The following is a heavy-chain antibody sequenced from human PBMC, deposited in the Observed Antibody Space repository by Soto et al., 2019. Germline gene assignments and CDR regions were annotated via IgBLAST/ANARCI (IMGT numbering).Heavy chain of an antibody. CDR1: GGTFSSYA. V-gene: IGHV1-69*13. CDR2: IIPIFGTA. CDR3: AREISQLWPQSNWFDP. J-gene: IGHJ5*02. Sequence: ASVKVSCKASGGTFSSYAISWVRQAPGQGLEWMGGIIPIFGTANYAQKFQGRVTITADESTSTAYMELSSLRSEDTAVYYCAREISQLWPQSNWFDPWGQGTLVTVSS. D-gene: IGHD5-18*01.